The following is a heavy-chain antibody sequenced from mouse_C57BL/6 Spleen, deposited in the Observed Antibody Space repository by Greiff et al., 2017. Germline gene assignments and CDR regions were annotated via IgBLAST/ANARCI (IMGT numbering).Heavy chain of an antibody. CDR1: GFTFSSYA. V-gene: IGHV5-4*01. J-gene: IGHJ2*01. D-gene: IGHD2-1*01. CDR2: ISDGGSYT. CDR3: ARDYYGNYLDY. Sequence: EVMLVESGGGLVKPGGSLKLSCAASGFTFSSYAMSWVRQTPEKRLERVATISDGGSYTYYPDNVKGRFTISRDNAKNNLYLQMRHLKSEDTAMYYCARDYYGNYLDYWGQGTTLTVSS.